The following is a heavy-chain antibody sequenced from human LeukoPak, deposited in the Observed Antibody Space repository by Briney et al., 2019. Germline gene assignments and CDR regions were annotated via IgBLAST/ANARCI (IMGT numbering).Heavy chain of an antibody. Sequence: PSQTLSLTCAVSGGSISSGGYSWSWIRQPPGKGLEWIGYIYHSGSTYYNPSSKSRVTISVDTSKNQFSLKLSSVTAADTAVYYCARQYSGDSRSPFFDYWGQGTLVTVSS. CDR2: IYHSGST. CDR1: GGSISSGGYS. J-gene: IGHJ4*02. D-gene: IGHD5-18*01. V-gene: IGHV4-30-2*03. CDR3: ARQYSGDSRSPFFDY.